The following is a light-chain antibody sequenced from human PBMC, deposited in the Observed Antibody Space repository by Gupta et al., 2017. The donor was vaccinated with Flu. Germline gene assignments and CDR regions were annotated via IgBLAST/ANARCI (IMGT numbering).Light chain of an antibody. Sequence: ANYNIYWYQQKPGSPPRFLLYYYSDLDKGQGSGVPSRFSGSKDVSANTGILLISGLQSEDEADYFCVIWPSNAVVFGGGTKLTVL. CDR1: ANYN. J-gene: IGLJ2*01. V-gene: IGLV5-37*01. CDR3: VIWPSNAVV. CDR2: YYSDLDK.